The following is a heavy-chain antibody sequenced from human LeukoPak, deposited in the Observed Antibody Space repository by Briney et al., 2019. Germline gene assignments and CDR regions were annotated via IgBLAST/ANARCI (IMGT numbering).Heavy chain of an antibody. Sequence: GGSLRLSCAASGFTVSSNDMSWVRQAPGKGLEWVSVIYSGGSTYYADSVKGRFTISRDNSKNTLYLQMNSLRAEDTAVYYCARFSGYDPFDYWGQGTLVTVSS. CDR3: ARFSGYDPFDY. D-gene: IGHD5-12*01. V-gene: IGHV3-53*01. CDR1: GFTVSSND. CDR2: IYSGGST. J-gene: IGHJ4*02.